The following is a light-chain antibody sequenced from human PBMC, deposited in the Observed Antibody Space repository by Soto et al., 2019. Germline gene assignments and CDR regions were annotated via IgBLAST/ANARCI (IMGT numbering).Light chain of an antibody. CDR1: QSIHTS. CDR3: QQRNVGPPIT. J-gene: IGKJ5*01. Sequence: VLTQYSATLSLSPGERATLSCGASQSIHTSLAWYQQKSGKPPRLVIYDSTLRANGVPDRFGGSRSGTEFTLTINSLEPEDFEVYYCQQRNVGPPITFGQGTDWRI. CDR2: DST. V-gene: IGKV3-11*01.